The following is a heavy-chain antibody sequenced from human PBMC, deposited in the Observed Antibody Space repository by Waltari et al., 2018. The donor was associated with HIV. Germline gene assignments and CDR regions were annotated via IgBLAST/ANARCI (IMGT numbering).Heavy chain of an antibody. CDR3: VREGPDIDPDYDAFDI. V-gene: IGHV3-74*01. D-gene: IGHD4-17*01. Sequence: EVQLVESGGGLVQPGGSLRLSCAASGFTFSNYWMHWVRQVPGKGLVWVSRVNSYGKSINYADSVKGRFNISRDNAKNTLYLQMNSLRAEDTAVYYCVREGPDIDPDYDAFDIWGQGTMVTVSS. CDR2: VNSYGKSI. CDR1: GFTFSNYW. J-gene: IGHJ3*02.